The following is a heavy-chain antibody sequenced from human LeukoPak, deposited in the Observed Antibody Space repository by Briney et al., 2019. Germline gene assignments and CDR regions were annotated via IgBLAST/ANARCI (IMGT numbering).Heavy chain of an antibody. Sequence: GRSLRLSCAASGFTFSSYAMHWVRRAPGKGLEWVAVISYDGSNKYYADSVKGRFTISRDNSKNTLYLQMNSLRAEDTAVYYCARDRKQWLVRGNFDYWGQGTLVTVSS. CDR2: ISYDGSNK. V-gene: IGHV3-30-3*01. CDR1: GFTFSSYA. CDR3: ARDRKQWLVRGNFDY. J-gene: IGHJ4*02. D-gene: IGHD6-19*01.